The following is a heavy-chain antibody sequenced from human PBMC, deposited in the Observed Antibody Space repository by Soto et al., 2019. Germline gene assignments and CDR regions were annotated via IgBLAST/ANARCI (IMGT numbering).Heavy chain of an antibody. D-gene: IGHD3-10*01. CDR2: IIPIFGTA. V-gene: IGHV1-69*01. Sequence: QVQLVQSGAEVKKPGSSVKVSCKASGGTFSSYAISWVRQAPGQGLEWMGGIIPIFGTANYAQKFQGRVTITGDDSTGTAYMEVSSLRCEATAVYYCARSRNRVRGVIFIPFDPWGQGTLVTVSS. CDR3: ARSRNRVRGVIFIPFDP. J-gene: IGHJ5*02. CDR1: GGTFSSYA.